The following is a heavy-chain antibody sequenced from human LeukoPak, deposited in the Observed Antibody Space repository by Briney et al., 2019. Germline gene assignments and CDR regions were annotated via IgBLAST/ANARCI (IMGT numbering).Heavy chain of an antibody. Sequence: PSETLSLTCAVSGDSISSSYWWNWVRQPPGKGLEWIGEIYPTGDTNYNPSLKSRVTMSMDKSKNQYSLKLTSMTAADTAVYYCARDPPRGYGMDVWGPGITVAVSS. V-gene: IGHV4-4*02. CDR2: IYPTGDT. CDR3: ARDPPRGYGMDV. CDR1: GDSISSSYW. J-gene: IGHJ6*02.